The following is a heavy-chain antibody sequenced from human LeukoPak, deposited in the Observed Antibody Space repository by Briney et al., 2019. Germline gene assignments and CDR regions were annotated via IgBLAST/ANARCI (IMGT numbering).Heavy chain of an antibody. D-gene: IGHD2-15*01. CDR3: AKGGYCSGGSCYSVYYYGMDV. V-gene: IGHV3-23*01. J-gene: IGHJ6*02. Sequence: GGSLRLSCAASGFTFSNYAMSWVRQAPGKGLEWVSAISGSGGSTYYADSVKGRFTISRDNSKNTLYLQMNSLRAEDTAVYYCAKGGYCSGGSCYSVYYYGMDVWGQGTTVTVSS. CDR2: ISGSGGST. CDR1: GFTFSNYA.